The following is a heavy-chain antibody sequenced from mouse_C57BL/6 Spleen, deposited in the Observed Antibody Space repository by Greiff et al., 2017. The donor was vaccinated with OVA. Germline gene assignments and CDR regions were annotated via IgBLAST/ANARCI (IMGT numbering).Heavy chain of an antibody. V-gene: IGHV5-12*01. CDR3: ARRAYDPYYAMDY. Sequence: EVQLVESGGGLVQPGGSLKLSCAASGFTFSDYYMYWVRQTPEKRLEWVAYISNGGGSTYYPDTVKGRFTISRDNAKNTLYLQMSRLKSEDTAMYYCARRAYDPYYAMDYWGQGTSVTVSS. J-gene: IGHJ4*01. CDR2: ISNGGGST. CDR1: GFTFSDYY. D-gene: IGHD2-12*01.